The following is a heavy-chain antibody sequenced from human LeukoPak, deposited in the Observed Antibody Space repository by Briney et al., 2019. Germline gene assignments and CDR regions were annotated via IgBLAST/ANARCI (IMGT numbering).Heavy chain of an antibody. CDR3: AREGITMVRGVITPLNFDY. CDR1: VDSFSGYH. D-gene: IGHD3-10*01. J-gene: IGHJ4*02. CDR2: IYYCWST. V-gene: IGHV4-34*01. Sequence: SETLSLTCTVYVDSFSGYHWSWIRHPPGKALEGIGSIYYCWSTYYNPSLKSRVTISVDTSKNQFSLKLSSVTAADTAVYYCAREGITMVRGVITPLNFDYWGQGTLVTVSS.